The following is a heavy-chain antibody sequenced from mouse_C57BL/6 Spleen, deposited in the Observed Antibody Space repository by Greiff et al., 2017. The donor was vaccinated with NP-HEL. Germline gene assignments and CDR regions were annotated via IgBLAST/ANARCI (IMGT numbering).Heavy chain of an antibody. J-gene: IGHJ1*03. V-gene: IGHV1-39*01. CDR2: INPNYGTT. CDR1: GYSFTDYN. D-gene: IGHD1-1*01. CDR3: ASLYYYGSSYGYFDV. Sequence: VQLQQSGPELVKPGASVKISCKASGYSFTDYNMNWVKQSNGKSLEWIGVINPNYGTTSYNQKFKGKATLTVDQSSSTAYMQLNSLTSEYAAVYYCASLYYYGSSYGYFDVWGTGTTVTVSS.